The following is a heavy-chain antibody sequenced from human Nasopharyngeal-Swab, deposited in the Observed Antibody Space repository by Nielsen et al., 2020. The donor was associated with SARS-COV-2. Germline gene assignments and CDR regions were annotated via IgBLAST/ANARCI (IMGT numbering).Heavy chain of an antibody. D-gene: IGHD2/OR15-2a*01. V-gene: IGHV4-34*01. J-gene: IGHJ4*02. Sequence: SQTLSLTGAVYGGSFSGYYWSWIRQPPGKGLEWIGEINHSGSTNYNPSLKSRVTISVDTSKNQFSLKLSSVTAADTAVYYCARGFLSMAGLRLTVHFDYWGQGTLVTVSS. CDR1: GGSFSGYY. CDR2: INHSGST. CDR3: ARGFLSMAGLRLTVHFDY.